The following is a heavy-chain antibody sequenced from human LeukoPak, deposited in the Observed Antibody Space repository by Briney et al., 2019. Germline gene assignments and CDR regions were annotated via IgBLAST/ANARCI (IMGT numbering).Heavy chain of an antibody. CDR3: ASEYYDSSGYQTGGY. V-gene: IGHV1-18*01. Sequence: GASVKVSCKASGYTFTSYGISWVRQAPGQGLEWMGWISAYNGNTNYAQKLQGRVTMTTDTSTSTAYMELRSLRSDDTAVYYCASEYYDSSGYQTGGYWGQGTLVTVSS. J-gene: IGHJ4*02. CDR2: ISAYNGNT. CDR1: GYTFTSYG. D-gene: IGHD3-22*01.